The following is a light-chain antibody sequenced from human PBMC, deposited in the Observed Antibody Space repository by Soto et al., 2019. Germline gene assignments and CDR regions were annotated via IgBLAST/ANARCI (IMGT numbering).Light chain of an antibody. CDR3: QHYGRSPLLYT. Sequence: EIGLTQSPGTLSLSPGEGATLSCSASQSITSNYLAWYQQRPGQAPRLLIYGASTRAAGVPDRFSGSGSGTDFTLTITSLKPEDFAVYSCQHYGRSPLLYTFGQGTKLGVK. V-gene: IGKV3-20*01. CDR1: QSITSNY. CDR2: GAS. J-gene: IGKJ2*01.